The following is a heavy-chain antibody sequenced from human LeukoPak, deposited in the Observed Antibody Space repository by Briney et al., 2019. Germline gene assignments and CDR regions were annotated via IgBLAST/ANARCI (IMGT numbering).Heavy chain of an antibody. D-gene: IGHD1-7*01. V-gene: IGHV4-4*07. Sequence: PETLSLTCTVSAGLISSYYWSWIRQPAGKGLEWIGRIYTSGSTNYNPSLKSRVTMSLDKSKNQFSLKLNSVTAADTAVYYCARDITGTPADFDYWGQGTLVTV. CDR2: IYTSGST. CDR1: AGLISSYY. CDR3: ARDITGTPADFDY. J-gene: IGHJ4*02.